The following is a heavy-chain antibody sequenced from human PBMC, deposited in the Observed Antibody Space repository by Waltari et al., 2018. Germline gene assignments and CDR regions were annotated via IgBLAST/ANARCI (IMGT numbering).Heavy chain of an antibody. D-gene: IGHD6-19*01. J-gene: IGHJ4*02. CDR2: IYGDGTTT. V-gene: IGHV3-74*01. Sequence: EVQLVESGGGLVQPGGSLRLSCAASGFTFSNCWMDWVRQAPGKGLGWVSRIYGDGTTTHYADSVKGRFSVSRDNAKNTLYLQMNSLRAEDTAVYYCARTVAGSFDHWGQGTLVNVSS. CDR3: ARTVAGSFDH. CDR1: GFTFSNCW.